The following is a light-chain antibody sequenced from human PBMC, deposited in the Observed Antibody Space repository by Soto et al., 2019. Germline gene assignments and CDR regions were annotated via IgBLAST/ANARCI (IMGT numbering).Light chain of an antibody. J-gene: IGLJ3*02. CDR2: RNN. Sequence: QSVLTQPPSASGTPGQRITISCSGSSSNIGSNSVNWYRQLPGTAPKLLIYRNNQRPSGVPDRFSGSNSGTSASLAISGLQSDDEADYYCAAWDYSLDAGVFGGGTKVTVL. V-gene: IGLV1-44*01. CDR1: SSNIGSNS. CDR3: AAWDYSLDAGV.